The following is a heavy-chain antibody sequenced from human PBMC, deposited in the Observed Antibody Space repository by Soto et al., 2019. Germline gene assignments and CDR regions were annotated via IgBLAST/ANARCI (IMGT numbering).Heavy chain of an antibody. CDR3: ARDNYDILTGIYVVDY. V-gene: IGHV1-18*01. CDR2: ISAYNGNT. Sequence: ASVKVSCKASGYTFTSYGISWVRQAPGQGLEWMGWISAYNGNTNYAQKLQGRVTMTTDTSTSTAYMELRSLRSDDTAVYYCARDNYDILTGIYVVDYWGQGTLVTVSS. D-gene: IGHD3-9*01. CDR1: GYTFTSYG. J-gene: IGHJ4*02.